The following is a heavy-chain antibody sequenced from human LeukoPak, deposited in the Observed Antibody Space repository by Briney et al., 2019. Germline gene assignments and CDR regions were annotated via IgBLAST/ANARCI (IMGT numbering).Heavy chain of an antibody. J-gene: IGHJ5*02. CDR2: VSYDGSNK. CDR1: GFTFSSYA. Sequence: GGSLRLSCAASGFTFSSYAMHWVRQAPGEGLEWVAVVSYDGSNKYYADSVKGRFTISRDNSKNTLYLQMNSLRAEDTAVYYCARDWVSAAAGRVFDPWGQGTLVTVSS. V-gene: IGHV3-30-3*01. CDR3: ARDWVSAAAGRVFDP. D-gene: IGHD6-13*01.